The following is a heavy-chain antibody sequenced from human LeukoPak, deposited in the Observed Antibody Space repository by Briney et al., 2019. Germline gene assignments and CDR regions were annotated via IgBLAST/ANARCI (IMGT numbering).Heavy chain of an antibody. D-gene: IGHD2-15*01. J-gene: IGHJ4*02. CDR2: IGDSGETT. V-gene: IGHV3-23*01. Sequence: GGSLRLSCAASGFSFSNYGMSWVRQAPGKGLEWVAVIGDSGETTIYRDSVKGRLTISRDNSKNTLYLQMNSLRGEDTAVYYCAKNSGGSCYSPPDYWGQGTLVTVSS. CDR1: GFSFSNYG. CDR3: AKNSGGSCYSPPDY.